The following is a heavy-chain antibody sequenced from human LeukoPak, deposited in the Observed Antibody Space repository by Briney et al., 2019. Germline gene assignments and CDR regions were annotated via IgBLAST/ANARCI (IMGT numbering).Heavy chain of an antibody. CDR1: GFTFSSYA. J-gene: IGHJ4*02. CDR2: VSGSGGST. D-gene: IGHD4/OR15-4a*01. CDR3: ARRAGAYSHPYDY. V-gene: IGHV3-23*01. Sequence: GGSLRLSCAASGFTFSSYAMSWVRQAPGKGLEWVSGVSGSGGSTYYADSVKGRCTISRDNSKNTLYLQMNSLRAEDTAVYYCARRAGAYSHPYDYWGQGTLVTVSS.